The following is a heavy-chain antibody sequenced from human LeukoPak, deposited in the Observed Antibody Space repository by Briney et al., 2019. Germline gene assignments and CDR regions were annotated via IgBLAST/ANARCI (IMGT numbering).Heavy chain of an antibody. J-gene: IGHJ4*02. V-gene: IGHV3-13*01. Sequence: GGSLRLSCAASGFTFSSYDMHWVRQVTGKGLEWVSAIGTAGDTYYPGSVKGRFTISRENAKNSLYLQMNSLRAGDTAAYYCTRGVRSSGSWYYFDYWGQGTLVTVSS. CDR2: IGTAGDT. CDR3: TRGVRSSGSWYYFDY. D-gene: IGHD6-13*01. CDR1: GFTFSSYD.